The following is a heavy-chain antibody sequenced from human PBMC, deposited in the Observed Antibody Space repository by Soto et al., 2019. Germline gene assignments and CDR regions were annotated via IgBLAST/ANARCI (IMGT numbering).Heavy chain of an antibody. CDR3: ARDGKQLEYGLDF. CDR2: IYYSGST. Sequence: QVQLQESGPGLVKPSETLSLTCTVSGGSVSSGSYYWSWIRQPPGKGLEWIGYIYYSGSTNYNPPVECRLTIAVAAGKSPFSVKLSSVTAAVTDEYYGARDGKQLEYGLDFWVQETTVSVSS. D-gene: IGHD6-6*01. CDR1: GGSVSSGSYY. J-gene: IGHJ6*02. V-gene: IGHV4-61*01.